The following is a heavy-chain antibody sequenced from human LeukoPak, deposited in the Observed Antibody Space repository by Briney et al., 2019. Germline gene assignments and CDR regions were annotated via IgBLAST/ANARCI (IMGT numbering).Heavy chain of an antibody. CDR3: ARDLHFWSGYYDVYYFDY. V-gene: IGHV4-38-2*02. Sequence: SETLSLTCAVSGYSISSGYYWGWIRQPPGQGLEWIGSIYHSGSTSYNPSLKSRVTISVDTSKNQFSLRLSSVTAADTAVYYCARDLHFWSGYYDVYYFDYWGQGTLVTVSS. J-gene: IGHJ4*02. CDR1: GYSISSGYY. CDR2: IYHSGST. D-gene: IGHD3-3*02.